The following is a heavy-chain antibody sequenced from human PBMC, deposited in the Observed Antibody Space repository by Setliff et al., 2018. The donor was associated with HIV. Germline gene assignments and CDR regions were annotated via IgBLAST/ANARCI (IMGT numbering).Heavy chain of an antibody. CDR3: ARHQDWAFDY. Sequence: GGSLRLSCSASGFTFSSYGMHWVRQAPGKGLEWVAYITADSKIISYAESVKGRFTISRDNAKNSVYLQVNSLRVEDSAMYYCARHQDWAFDYWGQGTLVTVSS. V-gene: IGHV3-48*01. J-gene: IGHJ4*02. CDR2: ITADSKII. D-gene: IGHD3-9*01. CDR1: GFTFSSYG.